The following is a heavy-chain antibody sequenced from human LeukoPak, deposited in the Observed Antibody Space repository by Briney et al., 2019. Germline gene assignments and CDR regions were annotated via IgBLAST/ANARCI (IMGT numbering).Heavy chain of an antibody. CDR2: IKQDGSEK. J-gene: IGHJ3*02. Sequence: GGSLRLSCAASGFTFSSYWMSWVRQAPGKGLEWVANIKQDGSEKYYVDSVKGRFTISRDNAKNSLYLQMNSLRAEDTAVYYCAREYYYDSSGYYGADAFDIWGQGTMVTVSS. CDR1: GFTFSSYW. CDR3: AREYYYDSSGYYGADAFDI. D-gene: IGHD3-22*01. V-gene: IGHV3-7*01.